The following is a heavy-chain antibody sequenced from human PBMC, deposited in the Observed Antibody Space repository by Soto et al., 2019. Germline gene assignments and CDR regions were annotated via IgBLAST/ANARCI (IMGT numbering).Heavy chain of an antibody. CDR1: TFSMYS. D-gene: IGHD1-26*01. CDR3: TRDQGGSYSWFDP. V-gene: IGHV3-21*01. Sequence: EVQVVESGGGLVKPGGSLRLSCNFTFSMYSMNWVRQAPGKGLEWVASISSGSAFIKYADSVKGRFSISRDNAKNSVSLQMNSLRAEDTAMYYCTRDQGGSYSWFDPWGRGTLVTVSS. J-gene: IGHJ5*02. CDR2: ISSGSAFI.